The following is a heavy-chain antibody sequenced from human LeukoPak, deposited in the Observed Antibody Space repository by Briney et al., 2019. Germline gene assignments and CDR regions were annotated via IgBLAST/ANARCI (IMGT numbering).Heavy chain of an antibody. CDR1: GFTFSSYW. J-gene: IGHJ4*02. Sequence: LSGGSLRLSCAASGFTFSSYWMHWVRQAPGKGLVWVSRINSVGSSTTYADSVKGRFTISRDNAKNTLYLQMNSLRAEDTAVYYCARDFDRYYFDSWGQGTLVTVSS. CDR3: ARDFDRYYFDS. D-gene: IGHD3-9*01. V-gene: IGHV3-74*01. CDR2: INSVGSST.